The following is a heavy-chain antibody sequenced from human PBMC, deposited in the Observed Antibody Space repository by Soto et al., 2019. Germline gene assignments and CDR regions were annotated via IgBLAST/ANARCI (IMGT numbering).Heavy chain of an antibody. V-gene: IGHV3-30-3*01. J-gene: IGHJ4*02. CDR2: ISYDGSNK. Sequence: QVQLVESGGGVVQPGRSLRLSCAASGFTFSSYAMHWVRQAPGKGLEWVAVISYDGSNKYYADSVKGRFTISRDNSKNTLYLQMNSLRAEDTAVYYCARDLYSSAWSDYWGQGTLVTVSS. CDR1: GFTFSSYA. CDR3: ARDLYSSAWSDY. D-gene: IGHD6-19*01.